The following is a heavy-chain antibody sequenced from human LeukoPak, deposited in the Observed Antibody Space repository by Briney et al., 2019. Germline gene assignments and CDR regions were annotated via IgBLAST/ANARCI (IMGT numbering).Heavy chain of an antibody. D-gene: IGHD2-2*01. CDR1: GYTFTGYY. Sequence: GASVKVSCKASGYTFTGYYMHWVRQAPGQGLEWMGWVNPNSGGTNYAQKFQGRVTITADESTSTAYMELSSLRSEDTAVYYCAKEGCSSTSCSTGDAFDIWGQGTMVTVSS. CDR3: AKEGCSSTSCSTGDAFDI. J-gene: IGHJ3*02. CDR2: VNPNSGGT. V-gene: IGHV1-2*02.